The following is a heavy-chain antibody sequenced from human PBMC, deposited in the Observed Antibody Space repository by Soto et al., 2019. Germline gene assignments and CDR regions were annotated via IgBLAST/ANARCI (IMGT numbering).Heavy chain of an antibody. D-gene: IGHD3-10*01. CDR3: ARAKDVTMVRGANYYGMDV. V-gene: IGHV3-23*01. CDR1: GFTFSSYA. Sequence: EVQLLESGGGLVQPGGSLRLSCAASGFTFSSYAMSWVRQAPGKGLEWVSAISGSGGSTYYADSVKGRFTISRDNSKNTLYLQMNSLRAEDTAVYYCARAKDVTMVRGANYYGMDVWGQGTTVTVSS. CDR2: ISGSGGST. J-gene: IGHJ6*02.